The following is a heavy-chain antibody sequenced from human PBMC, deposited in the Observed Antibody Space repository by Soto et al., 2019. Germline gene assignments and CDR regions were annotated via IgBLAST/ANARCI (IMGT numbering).Heavy chain of an antibody. V-gene: IGHV4-34*01. D-gene: IGHD3-22*01. CDR2: INHSGST. Sequence: SETLSLTCAVYGGSFSGYYWSWIRQPPGKGLEWIGEINHSGSTNYNPSLKSRVTISVDTSKNQFSLKLSSVTAADTAVYYCARRKMKYYDSSGYYSYDYWGQGTLVTVS. CDR3: ARRKMKYYDSSGYYSYDY. J-gene: IGHJ4*02. CDR1: GGSFSGYY.